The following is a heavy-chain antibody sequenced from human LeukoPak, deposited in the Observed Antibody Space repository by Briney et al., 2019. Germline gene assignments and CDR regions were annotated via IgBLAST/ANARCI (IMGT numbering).Heavy chain of an antibody. CDR2: ISSSSSYI. CDR3: ARDPRDYYYYGMDV. Sequence: GSLRLSCAASGFTFSSYSMNWVRQAPGKGLEWVSSISSSSSYIYYADSVKGRFTISRDNAKNTLYLQMNSLRAEDTAVYYCARDPRDYYYYGMDVWGQGTTVTVSS. J-gene: IGHJ6*02. CDR1: GFTFSSYS. V-gene: IGHV3-21*01.